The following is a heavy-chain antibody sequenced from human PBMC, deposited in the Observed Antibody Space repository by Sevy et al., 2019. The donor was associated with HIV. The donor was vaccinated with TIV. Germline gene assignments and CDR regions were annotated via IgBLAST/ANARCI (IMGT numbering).Heavy chain of an antibody. D-gene: IGHD3-16*01. CDR2: ISYDGSNK. CDR1: GFTFNTYA. V-gene: IGHV3-30*04. CDR3: ARESGWGVKPAHDAFDI. Sequence: GGSLRLSCAASGFTFNTYAMSWVRQAPGKGLEWVAVISYDGSNKYYADSVKGRFTISRDNSKNTLYLQMNSLRAEDTAVYYCARESGWGVKPAHDAFDIWGQGTMVTVSS. J-gene: IGHJ3*02.